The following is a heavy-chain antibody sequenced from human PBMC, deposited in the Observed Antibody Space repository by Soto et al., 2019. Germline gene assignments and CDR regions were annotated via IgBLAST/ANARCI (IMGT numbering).Heavy chain of an antibody. CDR3: ARDPLWFGESHCDY. CDR2: INADNGDT. CDR1: GYTFTNYA. D-gene: IGHD3-10*01. Sequence: QVQLVQSGAEVKKPGASVKVSCKGSGYTFTNYAMHWVRQAPGQRLEWMGWINADNGDTEYSQKFQGRFTITRDTSASTAYMELSSLRSEDTAVYYCARDPLWFGESHCDYWGQGTLVTVSS. J-gene: IGHJ4*02. V-gene: IGHV1-3*01.